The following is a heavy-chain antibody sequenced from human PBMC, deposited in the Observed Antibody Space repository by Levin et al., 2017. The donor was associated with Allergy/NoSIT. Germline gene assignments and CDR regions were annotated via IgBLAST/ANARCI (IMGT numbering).Heavy chain of an antibody. CDR1: GFTFSSYW. D-gene: IGHD3-3*01. V-gene: IGHV3-7*01. J-gene: IGHJ4*02. CDR2: IKQDETEK. CDR3: ARQGNFGSGYDR. Sequence: GESLKISCAASGFTFSSYWMSWVRWVRQGPGKGLEWVANIKQDETEKYYVDSVKGRFTISRDNAKNSLYLQMNTLRAEDTAVYYCARQGNFGSGYDRWGQGTLVTVSS.